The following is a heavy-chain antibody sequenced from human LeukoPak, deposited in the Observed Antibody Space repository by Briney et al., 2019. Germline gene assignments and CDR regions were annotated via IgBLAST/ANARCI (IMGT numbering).Heavy chain of an antibody. J-gene: IGHJ4*02. CDR2: IWYDGSNK. CDR1: GFTFSNYD. Sequence: PGRSLRLTCAASGFTFSNYDMHWVRQAPGKGLEWVAVIWYDGSNKYYADSVKGRFTLSRDNSKNTLYLQMNSLRAEDTAVYYCAKRNSGNYFDDWGQGSLVIVSS. CDR3: AKRNSGNYFDD. D-gene: IGHD1-26*01. V-gene: IGHV3-33*06.